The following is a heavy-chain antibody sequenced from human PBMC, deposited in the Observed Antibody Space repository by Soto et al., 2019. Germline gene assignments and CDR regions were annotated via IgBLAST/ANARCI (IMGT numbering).Heavy chain of an antibody. CDR3: AKKGMAAADCFDF. D-gene: IGHD6-13*01. V-gene: IGHV3-23*01. CDR2: ISGSGGST. J-gene: IGHJ4*02. Sequence: GGSLRLSCAASGFSFSTYAMSWVRQAPGEGLQWVSGISGSGGSTYYADSVKGRFTISRDNSKNTLYLQMNSLRAEDTAVYYCAKKGMAAADCFDFWGQGTLVTVSS. CDR1: GFSFSTYA.